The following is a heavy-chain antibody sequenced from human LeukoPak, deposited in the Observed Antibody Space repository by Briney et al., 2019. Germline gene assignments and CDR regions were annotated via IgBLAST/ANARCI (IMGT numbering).Heavy chain of an antibody. CDR1: GFTFSSYA. CDR2: ISYDGSNK. V-gene: IGHV3-30-3*01. Sequence: GGSLRLSCAASGFTFSSYAMHWVRQAPGKGLEWVAVISYDGSNKYYADSVKGRFTISRDNSKNTLYLQMNSLRAEDTAVYYCARDLGSSGWYGEKYYYYGMDVWGQGTTVTVSS. CDR3: ARDLGSSGWYGEKYYYYGMDV. D-gene: IGHD6-19*01. J-gene: IGHJ6*02.